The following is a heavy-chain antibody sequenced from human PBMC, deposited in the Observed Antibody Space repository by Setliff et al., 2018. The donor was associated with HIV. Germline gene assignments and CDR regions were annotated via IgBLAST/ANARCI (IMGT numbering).Heavy chain of an antibody. Sequence: SETLSLTCTVSDDSITTHYWGWIRQPPGKGLEWIGYIYSGGSSNYNPSLKSRSSVSMDMSRKQFSLKLTSVTAADTAIYYCARDSEHPTGYFDSWGRGILVTVSS. CDR2: IYSGGSS. J-gene: IGHJ4*02. CDR1: DDSITTHY. D-gene: IGHD1-1*01. V-gene: IGHV4-59*11. CDR3: ARDSEHPTGYFDS.